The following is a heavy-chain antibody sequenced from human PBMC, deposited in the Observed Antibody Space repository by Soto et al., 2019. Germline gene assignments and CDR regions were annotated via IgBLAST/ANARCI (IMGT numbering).Heavy chain of an antibody. D-gene: IGHD5-18*01. J-gene: IGHJ4*02. CDR2: IIPILGIA. CDR1: GGTFSSYT. V-gene: IGHV1-69*02. Sequence: SVKVSCKASGGTFSSYTISWVRQAPGQGLEWMGRIIPILGIANYAQKFQGRVTITADKSTSTAYMELSSLRSEDTAVYYCATSGYSYGYYFDYWGQGTLVTVSS. CDR3: ATSGYSYGYYFDY.